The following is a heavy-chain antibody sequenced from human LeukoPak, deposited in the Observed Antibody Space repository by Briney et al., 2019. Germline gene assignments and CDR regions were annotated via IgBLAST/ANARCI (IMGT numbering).Heavy chain of an antibody. CDR3: VRDSSGYYPIFDY. CDR2: MYESGRT. Sequence: SETLSFTCTVSGYSLSSGYYWGWIRQPPGKGLEWIGSMYESGRTYYNPSLKSRVAISVDTSKNHFSLKLSYVTAADTAVYYCVRDSSGYYPIFDYWGQGTLVTVSS. CDR1: GYSLSSGYY. D-gene: IGHD3-22*01. J-gene: IGHJ4*02. V-gene: IGHV4-38-2*02.